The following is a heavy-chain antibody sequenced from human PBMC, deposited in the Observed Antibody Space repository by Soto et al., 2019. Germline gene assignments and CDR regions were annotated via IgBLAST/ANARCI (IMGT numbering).Heavy chain of an antibody. Sequence: EVQLVESGGGLVKPGGSLRLSCVASGFSFSRYRMNWVRQAPGKGLEWVSSISRSSSNIYYADSVRGRFTISRDNAKNSLYLQINGLRAEAVAVYYSARYAGECSSISCLYIYYGLGVWVQGNTVTVSS. V-gene: IGHV3-21*01. CDR3: ARYAGECSSISCLYIYYGLGV. J-gene: IGHJ6*02. D-gene: IGHD2-2*01. CDR2: ISRSSSNI. CDR1: GFSFSRYR.